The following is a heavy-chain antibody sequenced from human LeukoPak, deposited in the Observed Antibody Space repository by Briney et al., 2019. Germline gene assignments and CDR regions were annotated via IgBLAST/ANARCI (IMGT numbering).Heavy chain of an antibody. CDR2: IYHSGST. J-gene: IGHJ4*02. V-gene: IGHV4-39*07. Sequence: SETLSLTCTVSGGSISTSNYYWGWIRQPPGKGLEWIGSIYHSGSTYYNPSLKSRVTISVDTSKNQFSLKLSSVTAADTAVYFCARVWGSYVFDYWGQGTLVTVSS. D-gene: IGHD1-26*01. CDR1: GGSISTSNYY. CDR3: ARVWGSYVFDY.